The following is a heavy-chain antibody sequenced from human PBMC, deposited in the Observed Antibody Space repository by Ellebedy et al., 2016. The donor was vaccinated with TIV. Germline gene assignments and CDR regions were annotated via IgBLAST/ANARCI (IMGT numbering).Heavy chain of an antibody. Sequence: MPSETLSLTCTVSGDSISGYYWNWIRQPPGKGLEWIGYIYYSGSTYYNPSLKSRVTISVDTSKNQFSLKLSSVTAADTAVYYCASKDHGYWYFDLWGRGTLVTVSS. J-gene: IGHJ2*01. CDR1: GDSISGYY. CDR3: ASKDHGYWYFDL. CDR2: IYYSGST. V-gene: IGHV4-59*06. D-gene: IGHD1-14*01.